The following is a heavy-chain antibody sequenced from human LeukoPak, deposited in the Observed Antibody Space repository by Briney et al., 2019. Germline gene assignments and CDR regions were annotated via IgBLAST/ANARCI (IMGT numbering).Heavy chain of an antibody. D-gene: IGHD3-22*01. V-gene: IGHV4-34*01. CDR2: ISHSGSA. J-gene: IGHJ4*02. Sequence: SETLSLTCAVFGGSFSGYHWTWIRQSPGKGLEWIGQISHSGSANYNRSLKSRVTITIESSKNQFSLELSSVTAADSAMYFCARGKYDSSDYSGGWYYFDYWGQGTLVTVSS. CDR1: GGSFSGYH. CDR3: ARGKYDSSDYSGGWYYFDY.